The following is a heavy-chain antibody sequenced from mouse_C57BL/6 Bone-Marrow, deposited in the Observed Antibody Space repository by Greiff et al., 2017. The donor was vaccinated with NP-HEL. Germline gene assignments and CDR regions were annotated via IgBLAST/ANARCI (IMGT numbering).Heavy chain of an antibody. D-gene: IGHD1-1*01. CDR1: GFSLSTFGMG. CDR3: ARMGDGSSFPYWYFDV. J-gene: IGHJ1*03. Sequence: QVTLKVSGPGILQPSQTLSLTCSFSGFSLSTFGMGVGWIRQPSGKGLEWLAHIWWDDDKYYNPALKSRLTISKATSKNQVFLKIANVDTADTATYYCARMGDGSSFPYWYFDVWGTGTTVTVSS. CDR2: IWWDDDK. V-gene: IGHV8-8*01.